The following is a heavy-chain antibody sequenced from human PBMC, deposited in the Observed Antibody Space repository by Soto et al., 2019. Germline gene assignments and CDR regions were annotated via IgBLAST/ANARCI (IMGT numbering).Heavy chain of an antibody. V-gene: IGHV3-11*05. CDR2: IGGSGYT. Sequence: GSLRLSCAASGFTFSDYYMSWIRQSPGEGLEWIAYIGGSGYTKYADSVKGRFTISRDNAKNSLYLQMNSLRVEDTAIYYCARGSVAATVIPPAMDFQ. CDR3: ARGSVAATVIPPAMDFQ. J-gene: IGHJ1*01. CDR1: GFTFSDYY. D-gene: IGHD2-21*02.